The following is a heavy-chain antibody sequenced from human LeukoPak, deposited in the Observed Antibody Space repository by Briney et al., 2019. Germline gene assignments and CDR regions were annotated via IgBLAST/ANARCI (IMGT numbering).Heavy chain of an antibody. V-gene: IGHV4-59*01. CDR3: ASIRIAARPRYYFGY. J-gene: IGHJ4*02. Sequence: PSEALSLTCTVSGGSISSYYWSWIRQPPGKGLEWIGYIYYSGSTNYNSSLKSRVTISVDTSKNQFSLKLSSVTAADTAVYYCASIRIAARPRYYFGYWGQGTLVTVSS. D-gene: IGHD6-6*01. CDR1: GGSISSYY. CDR2: IYYSGST.